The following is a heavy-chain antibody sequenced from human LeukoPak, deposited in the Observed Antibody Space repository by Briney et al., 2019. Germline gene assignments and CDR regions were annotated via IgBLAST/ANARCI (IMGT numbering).Heavy chain of an antibody. CDR2: IYPGDSDT. CDR3: AKLRGYPDDAFDI. J-gene: IGHJ3*02. CDR1: GYSFTSYW. V-gene: IGHV5-51*01. D-gene: IGHD4-23*01. Sequence: GESPKISCKGSGYSFTSYWIGWVRQMPGKGLEWMGIIYPGDSDTRYSPSFQGQVTISADKSISTAYLQWSSLKASDTAMYYCAKLRGYPDDAFDIWGQGTMVTVSS.